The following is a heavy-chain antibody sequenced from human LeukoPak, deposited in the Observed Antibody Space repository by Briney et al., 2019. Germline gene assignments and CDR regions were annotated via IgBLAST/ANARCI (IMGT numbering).Heavy chain of an antibody. Sequence: GGSLRLSCAASGFTFSSYGMHWVRQAPGKGLEWVAVIWYGGSNKYYADSVKGRFTISRDNSKNTLYLQMNSLRAEDTAVYYCAKGGRSSSWYFLDYWGQGTLVTVSS. J-gene: IGHJ4*02. D-gene: IGHD6-13*01. CDR1: GFTFSSYG. CDR2: IWYGGSNK. V-gene: IGHV3-30*02. CDR3: AKGGRSSSWYFLDY.